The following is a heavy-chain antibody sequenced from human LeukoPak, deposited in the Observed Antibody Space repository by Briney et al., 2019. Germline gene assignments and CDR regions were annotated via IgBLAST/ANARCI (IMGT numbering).Heavy chain of an antibody. V-gene: IGHV3-15*01. Sequence: NPGGSLRLSCAASGFTFSNAWMSWVRQAPGKGREWVGRIKSKTDGGTTDYAAPVKGRFTISRDDSKNPLYLQMNSLKPEDTAVYYCTTVPVPNYDILTGYYTHASYWGQGTLVTVSS. CDR3: TTVPVPNYDILTGYYTHASY. D-gene: IGHD3-9*01. J-gene: IGHJ4*02. CDR1: GFTFSNAW. CDR2: IKSKTDGGTT.